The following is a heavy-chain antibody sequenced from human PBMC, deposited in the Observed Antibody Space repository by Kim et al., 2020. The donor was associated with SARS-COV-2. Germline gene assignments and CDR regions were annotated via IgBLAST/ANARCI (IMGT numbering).Heavy chain of an antibody. CDR2: ISYDGSNK. Sequence: GGSLRLSCAASGFTFSSYAMHWVRQAPGKGLEWVAVISYDGSNKYYADSVKGRFTISRDNSKNTLYLQMNSLRAEDTAVYYCARAGEDDYGGNSFDYWG. J-gene: IGHJ4*01. CDR3: ARAGEDDYGGNSFDY. CDR1: GFTFSSYA. V-gene: IGHV3-30*04. D-gene: IGHD4-17*01.